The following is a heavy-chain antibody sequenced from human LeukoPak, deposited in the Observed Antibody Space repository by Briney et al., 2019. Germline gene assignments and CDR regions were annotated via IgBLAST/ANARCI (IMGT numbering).Heavy chain of an antibody. V-gene: IGHV3-30*02. Sequence: PGGSLRLSCAASGFTFSSYGMHWVRQAPGKGLEWVAFIRYDGSNKYYADSVKGRFTISRDNSKNTLYLQMNSLRAEDTAVYYCARKTGYSSSWYFDYWGQGTLVTVSS. CDR3: ARKTGYSSSWYFDY. J-gene: IGHJ4*02. CDR1: GFTFSSYG. CDR2: IRYDGSNK. D-gene: IGHD6-13*01.